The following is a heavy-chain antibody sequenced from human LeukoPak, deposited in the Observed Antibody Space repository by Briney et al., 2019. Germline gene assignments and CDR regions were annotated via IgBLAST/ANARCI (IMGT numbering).Heavy chain of an antibody. CDR2: ISYDGNNK. Sequence: GRSLRLSCAASGFTFSSYAMHWVRQAPGKGLEWVAVISYDGNNKYYADSVKGRFTISRDNSKNTLYLQMNSLRAEDTAVYYCAREGYSYGSDYYGMDVWGQGTTVTVSS. V-gene: IGHV3-30-3*01. J-gene: IGHJ6*02. CDR3: AREGYSYGSDYYGMDV. CDR1: GFTFSSYA. D-gene: IGHD5-18*01.